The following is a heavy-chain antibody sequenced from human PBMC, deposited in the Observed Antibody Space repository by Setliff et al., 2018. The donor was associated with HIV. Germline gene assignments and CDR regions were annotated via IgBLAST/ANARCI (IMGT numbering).Heavy chain of an antibody. D-gene: IGHD3-10*01. CDR3: AGDHPPEGDTFYYYGMDV. CDR2: INAANGDT. J-gene: IGHJ6*02. V-gene: IGHV1-3*01. CDR1: GYSFSTYA. Sequence: ASVKVSCKSSGYSFSTYAMHWVRQAPGQSLEWMGCINAANGDTKHSQKFQDRVTITRDTSASTAYMELSGLRSEDTAVYYCAGDHPPEGDTFYYYGMDVWGQGTTVTVSS.